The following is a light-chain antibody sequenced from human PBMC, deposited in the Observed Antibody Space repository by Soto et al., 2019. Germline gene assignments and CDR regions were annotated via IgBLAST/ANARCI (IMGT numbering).Light chain of an antibody. J-gene: IGLJ1*01. CDR1: SSDVGAYDY. Sequence: QSALTQPASVSGSPGQSITISCTGTSSDVGAYDYVSWYQQHPDKAPKLMIYEVSNRPSGVSNRFSGSKSVNTATLTISGLQADDEADYSCSSYTSSSTRVFGTGTKVTVL. CDR3: SSYTSSSTRV. CDR2: EVS. V-gene: IGLV2-14*03.